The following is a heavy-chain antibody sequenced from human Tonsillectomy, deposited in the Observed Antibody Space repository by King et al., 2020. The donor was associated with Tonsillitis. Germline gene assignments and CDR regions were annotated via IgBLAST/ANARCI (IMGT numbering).Heavy chain of an antibody. Sequence: VQLQQSGPGLVKPSQTLSLTCAISGDSFSSNSAAWNWIRQSPSRGLEWLGRTYYRSKWYHDYALSVKSRITLNPDTSKNQFSLQLNSVTPEDTAVYYCARDTSSGWLLGSYFDYWGQGALVTVSS. CDR1: GDSFSSNSAA. CDR2: TYYRSKWYH. CDR3: ARDTSSGWLLGSYFDY. D-gene: IGHD6-19*01. J-gene: IGHJ4*02. V-gene: IGHV6-1*01.